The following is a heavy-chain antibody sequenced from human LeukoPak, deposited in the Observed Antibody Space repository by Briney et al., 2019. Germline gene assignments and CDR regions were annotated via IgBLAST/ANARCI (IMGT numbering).Heavy chain of an antibody. CDR3: ARQHGSGSYYSRAIDY. Sequence: GESLKISCEASGYSFTTYWIGWVRQMPGKGLEWMGIIYPGDSDTRYSPSFQGQVTISADKSISTAYLQWSSLKASDTAMYYCARQHGSGSYYSRAIDYWGQGSLLTVSS. CDR2: IYPGDSDT. J-gene: IGHJ4*02. D-gene: IGHD3-10*01. V-gene: IGHV5-51*01. CDR1: GYSFTTYW.